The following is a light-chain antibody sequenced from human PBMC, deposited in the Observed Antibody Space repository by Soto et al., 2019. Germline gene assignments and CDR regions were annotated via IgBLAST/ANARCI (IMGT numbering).Light chain of an antibody. CDR1: SSNIGAGYD. CDR3: QYYDSRRSGGV. J-gene: IGLJ3*02. CDR2: GNS. V-gene: IGLV1-40*01. Sequence: QSVLTQPPSVAGSPGQRVTISCTGSSSNIGAGYDVHWYQQRPGKAPILLIYGNSNRASGVPDRFSGSKSDTSASLDITVHRGAGGADDYRQYYDSRRSGGVFGGGTKLTVL.